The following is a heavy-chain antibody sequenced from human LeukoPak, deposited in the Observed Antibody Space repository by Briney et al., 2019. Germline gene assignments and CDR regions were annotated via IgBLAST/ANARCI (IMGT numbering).Heavy chain of an antibody. Sequence: SQTLSLTCAISGDSVSSNSAAWNWIRQSPSRGLEWLGRTYYRSKWYNDYAVSVKSRITINPDTSKNQFSLQLNSVTPEDTAVYYCARSRLPRRGGLYYYFDYWGQGTLVTVSS. CDR3: ARSRLPRRGGLYYYFDY. J-gene: IGHJ4*02. D-gene: IGHD2-21*02. V-gene: IGHV6-1*01. CDR2: TYYRSKWYN. CDR1: GDSVSSNSAA.